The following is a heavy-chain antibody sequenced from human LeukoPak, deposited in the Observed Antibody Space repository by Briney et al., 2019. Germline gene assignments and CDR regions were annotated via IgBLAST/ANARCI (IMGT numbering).Heavy chain of an antibody. CDR1: GYTFTSYA. V-gene: IGHV1-3*01. D-gene: IGHD3-22*01. CDR2: INAGNGNT. Sequence: ASVKVSCKASGYTFTSYAMNWVRQAPGQGLEWMGWINAGNGNTKYSQKFQGRVTITRDTSASTAYMELSSLRSEDTAVYYCARDMYYYDSSGYYPLDYWGQGTLVTVSS. J-gene: IGHJ4*02. CDR3: ARDMYYYDSSGYYPLDY.